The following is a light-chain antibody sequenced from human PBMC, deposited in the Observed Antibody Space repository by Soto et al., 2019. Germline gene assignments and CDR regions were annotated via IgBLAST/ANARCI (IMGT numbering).Light chain of an antibody. Sequence: DTQMTQSPSSLSASIGDRVTITCRASQAISNYLAWYQQKPGKDPNLLIYDASTLHSAVPSRFRGSGSGTDFTLTISSLQPEDVATYYCQKYDSAPLTFGEGTKVEIK. CDR3: QKYDSAPLT. V-gene: IGKV1-27*01. CDR2: DAS. CDR1: QAISNY. J-gene: IGKJ4*01.